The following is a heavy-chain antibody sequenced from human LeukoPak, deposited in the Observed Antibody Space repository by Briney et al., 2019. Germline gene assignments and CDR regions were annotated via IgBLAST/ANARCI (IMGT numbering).Heavy chain of an antibody. D-gene: IGHD1-26*01. Sequence: ASVKVSCKASGYTFTSYYMHRVRQAPGQGLEWMGIINPSGGSTSYAQKFQGRVTMTRDTSTSTVYMGLSSLRSEDTAVYYCARVGGSSYAEKPGDYWGQGTLVTVSS. J-gene: IGHJ4*02. CDR3: ARVGGSSYAEKPGDY. CDR1: GYTFTSYY. V-gene: IGHV1-46*01. CDR2: INPSGGST.